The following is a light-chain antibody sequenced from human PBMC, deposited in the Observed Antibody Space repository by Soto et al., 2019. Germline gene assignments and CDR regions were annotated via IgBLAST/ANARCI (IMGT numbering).Light chain of an antibody. CDR1: TGAVTSGNF. V-gene: IGLV7-46*01. J-gene: IGLJ3*02. CDR2: ETS. CDR3: LLSFSGPRG. Sequence: QAVVTQEPSLSVSPGGTVTLTCASSTGAVTSGNFPYWFQQKPGQAPRTLIYETSNKHSWTPARFSGSLLGGKAALTLSGAQPEDEAEYYCLLSFSGPRGFGGGTKLTVL.